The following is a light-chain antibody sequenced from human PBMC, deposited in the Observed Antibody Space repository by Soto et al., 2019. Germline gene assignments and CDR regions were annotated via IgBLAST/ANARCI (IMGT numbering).Light chain of an antibody. J-gene: IGKJ5*01. CDR1: QSVTSY. V-gene: IGKV3-20*01. Sequence: EIVLTQSPATLSLSPGEIATLSCRASQSVTSYLAWYQQKPGQAPRLLIYGASSRATGIPDRFSGSGSGTDFTLTISRLEPEDFAVYYCQQYGSSPPITFGQGTRLEI. CDR2: GAS. CDR3: QQYGSSPPIT.